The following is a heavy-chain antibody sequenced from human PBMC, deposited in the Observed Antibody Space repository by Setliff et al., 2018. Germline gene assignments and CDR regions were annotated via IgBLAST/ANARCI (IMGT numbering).Heavy chain of an antibody. CDR2: IYYSGST. CDR1: GGPISSGGYY. D-gene: IGHD1-26*01. J-gene: IGHJ3*02. V-gene: IGHV4-31*03. Sequence: SETLSLTCTVSGGPISSGGYYWSWIRQHPGKGLEWIGYIYYSGSTYYNPSLKSRVTISVDTSKNQFSLKLSSVTAADTAVYYCARDRRIVGARHAFDIWGQGTMVTV. CDR3: ARDRRIVGARHAFDI.